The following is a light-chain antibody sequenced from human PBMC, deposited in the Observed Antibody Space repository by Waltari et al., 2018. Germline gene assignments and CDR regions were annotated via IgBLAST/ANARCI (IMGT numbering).Light chain of an antibody. J-gene: IGKJ4*01. V-gene: IGKV3-20*01. CDR1: QYFASNC. CDR3: QQYDRSVVT. Sequence: AGQYFASNCMAWYQQKPGQPPRLVIYAASRRAPGVPERFSGSGSGTDFTLTISRLEPGDSAIYYCQQYDRSVVTFGGGTKVEIK. CDR2: AAS.